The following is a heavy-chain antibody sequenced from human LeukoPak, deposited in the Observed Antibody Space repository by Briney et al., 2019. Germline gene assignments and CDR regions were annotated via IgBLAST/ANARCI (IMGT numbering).Heavy chain of an antibody. CDR2: IYTSGST. Sequence: SETLSLTCTVSGGSISSYYWSWIRQPAGNGLEWIGRIYTSGSTNYNPSLKSRVAMSVDTSKNQFSLKLSSVTAADTAVYYCARVDEGGYDSSYYFDYWGQGTLVTVSS. D-gene: IGHD5-12*01. CDR1: GGSISSYY. CDR3: ARVDEGGYDSSYYFDY. J-gene: IGHJ4*02. V-gene: IGHV4-4*07.